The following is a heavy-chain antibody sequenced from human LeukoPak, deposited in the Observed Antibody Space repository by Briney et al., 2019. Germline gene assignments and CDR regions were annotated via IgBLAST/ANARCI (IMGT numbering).Heavy chain of an antibody. CDR1: GYTFTSYG. CDR3: ARERGSDILTGYYDSSSKYYFDY. CDR2: ISAYNGNT. D-gene: IGHD3-9*01. J-gene: IGHJ4*02. V-gene: IGHV1-18*01. Sequence: ASVKVSCKASGYTFTSYGISWVRQAPGRGLEWMGWISAYNGNTNYAQKLQGRVTMTTDTSTSTAYMELRSLRSDDTAVYYCARERGSDILTGYYDSSSKYYFDYWGQGTLVTVSS.